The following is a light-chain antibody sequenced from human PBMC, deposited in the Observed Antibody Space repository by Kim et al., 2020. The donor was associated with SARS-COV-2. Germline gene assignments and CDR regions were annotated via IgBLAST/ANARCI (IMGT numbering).Light chain of an antibody. V-gene: IGLV2-8*01. Sequence: QSVTISCTGTSSDIGGYNFVAWYQQHPGKAPKVMIYEVNKRPSGVPDRFSGCKSGNTASLTVSGLQAEDEADYYCSSYAGRQNLVFGGGTQLTVL. J-gene: IGLJ2*01. CDR2: EVN. CDR1: SSDIGGYNF. CDR3: SSYAGRQNLV.